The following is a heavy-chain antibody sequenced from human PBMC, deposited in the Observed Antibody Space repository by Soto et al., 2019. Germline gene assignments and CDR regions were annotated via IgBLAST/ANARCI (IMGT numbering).Heavy chain of an antibody. J-gene: IGHJ5*02. CDR2: IDGSGGFT. V-gene: IGHV3-23*01. Sequence: QLLQSGGGLVQPGGSLTLSCAASGFTFGTTDMSWVRRAPGEGLEWVSTIDGSGGFTYYADSVKGRFTISRDNSRNTVYLQMNSLRGDDTALYYCVKNSGWFNTWGQGALVTVSS. CDR3: VKNSGWFNT. CDR1: GFTFGTTD. D-gene: IGHD3-10*01.